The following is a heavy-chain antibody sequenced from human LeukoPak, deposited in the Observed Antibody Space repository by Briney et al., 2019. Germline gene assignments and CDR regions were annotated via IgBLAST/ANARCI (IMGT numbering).Heavy chain of an antibody. CDR3: AGTGIRTWFDP. CDR1: GDSISTTGYF. CDR2: IFKNGNT. V-gene: IGHV4-39*01. Sequence: SETLSLTCSVFGDSISTTGYFWVWIRQSPGRGLEWIGSIFKNGNTFYNMSLKSRVTISVDTSKNEFYLNLASVTAADTAVYFCAGTGIRTWFDPWGQGILVTVSS. D-gene: IGHD1-14*01. J-gene: IGHJ5*02.